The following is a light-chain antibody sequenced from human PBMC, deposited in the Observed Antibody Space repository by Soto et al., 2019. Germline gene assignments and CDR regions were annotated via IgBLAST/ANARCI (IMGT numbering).Light chain of an antibody. J-gene: IGLJ3*02. V-gene: IGLV2-8*01. CDR1: SRDVGGYNY. CDR3: SSSAGSNNLV. Sequence: QSALTQPPSSSGSPGQSVTISCTGTSRDVGGYNYVSWYQQHPGKAPKLMIYEVSKRPSGVPDRFSGSKSGNTASLTVSGLQDEDEADYYCSSSAGSNNLVFGGGTKLTVL. CDR2: EVS.